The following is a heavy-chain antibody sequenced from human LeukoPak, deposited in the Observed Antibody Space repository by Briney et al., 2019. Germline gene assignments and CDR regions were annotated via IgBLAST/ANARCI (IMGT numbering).Heavy chain of an antibody. CDR1: EFTFGDFA. CDR3: TKDSVAMVTTSDY. D-gene: IGHD5-18*01. Sequence: GGSLRLSCTASEFTFGDFAISWVRQAPGKGLEWVSGISWNSGSIGYADSVKGRFTTSRDNAKNSLYLQMNSLRPEDTALYYCTKDSVAMVTTSDYWGQGTLVTVSS. V-gene: IGHV3-9*01. J-gene: IGHJ4*02. CDR2: ISWNSGSI.